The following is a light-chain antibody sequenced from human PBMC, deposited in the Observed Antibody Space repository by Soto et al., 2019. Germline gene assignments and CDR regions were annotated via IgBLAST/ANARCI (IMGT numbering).Light chain of an antibody. CDR3: SSYVGSNNFV. CDR1: SSDVGGYNY. J-gene: IGLJ1*01. CDR2: EVS. Sequence: QSALTQPPSASGSPGQSVTISCTGTSSDVGGYNYVSWYQQHPGKAPKLMIYEVSKRPSGVPDRFSGSKSGNTASLTVSGLQAEDEADYYCSSYVGSNNFVFGTGTKVTVL. V-gene: IGLV2-8*01.